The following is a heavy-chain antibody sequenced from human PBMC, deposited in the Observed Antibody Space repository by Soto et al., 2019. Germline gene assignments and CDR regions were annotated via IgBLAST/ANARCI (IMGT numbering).Heavy chain of an antibody. Sequence: QEHLVESGGGVVQPGRSLRLSCAASGFSFRNYDIHWVRQAPGKGLDWVAVIWYDGSKRYYADSVRGRFTISRDNSGNTVHLQMDSLRAEDTAVYYCARGWGSGVHHSCLEVWGQGTTVVVS. D-gene: IGHD6-19*01. CDR1: GFSFRNYD. CDR2: IWYDGSKR. CDR3: ARGWGSGVHHSCLEV. J-gene: IGHJ3*01. V-gene: IGHV3-33*01.